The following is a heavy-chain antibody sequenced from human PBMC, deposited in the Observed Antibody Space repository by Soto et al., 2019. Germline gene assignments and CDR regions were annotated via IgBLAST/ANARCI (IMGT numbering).Heavy chain of an antibody. CDR1: GFTFSSYA. Sequence: PGGSLRLSCTASGFTFSSYAMSWVRQAPGKGLEWVSAISGSGGSTYYADSVKGRFTISRDNSKNTLYLQMNSLRAEDTAVYYCAKDTKRYCSGGSCQEDPDYWGQGTLVTVSS. CDR2: ISGSGGST. CDR3: AKDTKRYCSGGSCQEDPDY. V-gene: IGHV3-23*01. J-gene: IGHJ4*02. D-gene: IGHD2-15*01.